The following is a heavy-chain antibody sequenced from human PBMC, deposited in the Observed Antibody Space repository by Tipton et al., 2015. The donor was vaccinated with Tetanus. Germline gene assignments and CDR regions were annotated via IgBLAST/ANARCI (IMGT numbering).Heavy chain of an antibody. CDR2: IYYSGST. Sequence: TLSLTCTVSGGSISSSSYYWGWIRQPPGKGLEWIGSIYYSGSTYYNPSFKSRVSMSVDTSKNQFSLNLTSVTAADTAVYYCARDQGGGRVVRLNWFDPWGQGILVIVSA. D-gene: IGHD6-6*01. V-gene: IGHV4-39*07. CDR1: GGSISSSSYY. J-gene: IGHJ5*02. CDR3: ARDQGGGRVVRLNWFDP.